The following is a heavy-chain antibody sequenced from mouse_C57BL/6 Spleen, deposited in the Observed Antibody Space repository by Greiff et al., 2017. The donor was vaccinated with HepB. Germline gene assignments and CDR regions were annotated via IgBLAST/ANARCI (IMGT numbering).Heavy chain of an antibody. CDR2: ISYSGST. CDR1: GYSITSGYD. CDR3: ARDYGNYGWFAY. V-gene: IGHV3-1*01. Sequence: QSGPGMVKPSQSLSLTCTVTGYSITSGYDWHWIRHFPGNKLEWMGYISYSGSTNYNPSLKSRISITHDTSKNHFFLKLNSVTTEDTATYYCARDYGNYGWFAYWGQGTLVTVSA. D-gene: IGHD2-1*01. J-gene: IGHJ3*01.